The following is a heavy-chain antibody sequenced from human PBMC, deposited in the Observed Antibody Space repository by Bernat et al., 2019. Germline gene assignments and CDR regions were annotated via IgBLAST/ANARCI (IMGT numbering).Heavy chain of an antibody. J-gene: IGHJ6*02. D-gene: IGHD3-22*01. V-gene: IGHV3-15*07. Sequence: EVQLVESGGGLVKPGGSLRLSCAASGFTFSNAWMNWVRQAPGKGLEWVGRIKSQTDGGTTDYAAPEKGRLTISRDDSKNTLYLKMNSLKTEDTAVYYCTLHPSDYDDRDYYYGMDVWGQGTTVTVSS. CDR2: IKSQTDGGTT. CDR1: GFTFSNAW. CDR3: TLHPSDYDDRDYYYGMDV.